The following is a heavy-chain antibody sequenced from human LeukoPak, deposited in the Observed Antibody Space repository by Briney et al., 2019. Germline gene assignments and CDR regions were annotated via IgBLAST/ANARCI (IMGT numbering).Heavy chain of an antibody. CDR1: GSTFSNYW. CDR2: IDSDGSST. J-gene: IGHJ4*02. CDR3: ARDIGGMTTEYYFDN. D-gene: IGHD4-11*01. Sequence: TGGSLRLSCTASGSTFSNYWMHWVRHAPGKGLVWVSRIDSDGSSTIYADSVKGRFTISRDNAKNSLYLQMNSLRAEDTAVYYCARDIGGMTTEYYFDNWGQGTLVTVSS. V-gene: IGHV3-74*01.